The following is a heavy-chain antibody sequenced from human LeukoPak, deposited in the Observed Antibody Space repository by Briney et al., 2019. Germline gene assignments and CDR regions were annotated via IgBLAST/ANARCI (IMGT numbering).Heavy chain of an antibody. CDR2: INWNGGST. Sequence: GGSLRLSCAASGFTFDDYGMSWVRQAPGKGLEWVSGINWNGGSTGYADSVKGRFTISRDNAKNSLYLQMNSLRAEDTALYYCARAVPLLVGAIFDYWGQGTLVTVSS. CDR3: ARAVPLLVGAIFDY. CDR1: GFTFDDYG. D-gene: IGHD1-26*01. V-gene: IGHV3-20*04. J-gene: IGHJ4*02.